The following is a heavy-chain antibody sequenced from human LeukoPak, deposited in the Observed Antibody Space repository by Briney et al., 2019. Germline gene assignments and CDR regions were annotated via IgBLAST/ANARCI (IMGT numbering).Heavy chain of an antibody. D-gene: IGHD1-14*01. Sequence: GGSLRLSCAASGFTFSSYWMHWVRQAPGKGLVWVSRISTDGSTTTYAGSVKGRFTISRDNAKNTAYLQMNSLRAEDTAVYYCAGGPAYWGQGTLVTVSS. J-gene: IGHJ4*02. CDR3: AGGPAY. CDR1: GFTFSSYW. V-gene: IGHV3-74*01. CDR2: ISTDGSTT.